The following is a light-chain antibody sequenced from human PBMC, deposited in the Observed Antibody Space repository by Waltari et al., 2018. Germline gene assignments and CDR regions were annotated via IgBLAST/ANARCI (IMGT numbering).Light chain of an antibody. V-gene: IGLV2-23*03. J-gene: IGLJ2*01. Sequence: QSALTQPASVSGSPGQSITISCPGFNSNVGSYNLVSWYQKHPGKAPKLLIYEGNRRPSGVSNRFSCSKSDNTASLTLSGLQAEDEADYYCCSNVGSSVFFGGGTKLTVL. CDR2: EGN. CDR3: CSNVGSSVF. CDR1: NSNVGSYNL.